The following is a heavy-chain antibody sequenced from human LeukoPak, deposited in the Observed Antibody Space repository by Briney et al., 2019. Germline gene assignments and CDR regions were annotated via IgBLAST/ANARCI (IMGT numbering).Heavy chain of an antibody. J-gene: IGHJ4*02. CDR3: ARANVLTGTDS. D-gene: IGHD3-9*01. V-gene: IGHV4-59*10. CDR2: IYTSGST. CDR1: GGSFSGYY. Sequence: PSETLSLTCAVYGGSFSGYYWSWIRQPPGKGLEWIGRIYTSGSTNYSPSLKSRVTMSVDTSKNQFSLKLSSVTAADTAVYYCARANVLTGTDSWGQGTLVTVSS.